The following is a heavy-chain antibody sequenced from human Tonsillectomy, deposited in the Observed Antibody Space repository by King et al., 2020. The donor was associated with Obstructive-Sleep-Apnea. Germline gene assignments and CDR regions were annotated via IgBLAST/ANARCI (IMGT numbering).Heavy chain of an antibody. D-gene: IGHD4-17*01. CDR1: GFTCSTYR. CDR2: ISSSSSTI. J-gene: IGHJ3*02. Sequence: VQLVESGGGLVQPGGSLRLSCAASGFTCSTYRMNWVRRAPGKGLEWVSYISSSSSTISNADSVKGRFTISRDNAKNSLYLQMDSLRVEDTAVYYCARSSQYGDYEGGDAFDIWGQGTMVTVSS. V-gene: IGHV3-48*04. CDR3: ARSSQYGDYEGGDAFDI.